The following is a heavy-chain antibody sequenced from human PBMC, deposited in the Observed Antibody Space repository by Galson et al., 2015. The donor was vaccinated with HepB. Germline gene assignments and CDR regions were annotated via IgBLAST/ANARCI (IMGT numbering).Heavy chain of an antibody. V-gene: IGHV3-7*03. CDR1: GFTFSSYW. Sequence: SLRLSCAASGFTFSSYWMSWVRQAPGKGLEWVANIKQDGSEKYYVDSVKGRFTISRDNAKNSLYLQMNSLRAEDTAVYYCARVGYSSSWYRSIRHDAFDIWGQGTMVTVSS. D-gene: IGHD6-13*01. CDR2: IKQDGSEK. J-gene: IGHJ3*02. CDR3: ARVGYSSSWYRSIRHDAFDI.